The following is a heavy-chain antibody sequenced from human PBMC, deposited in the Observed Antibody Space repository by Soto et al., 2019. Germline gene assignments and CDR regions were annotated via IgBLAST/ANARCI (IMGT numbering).Heavy chain of an antibody. CDR3: AITLMYYYGSGSPYYFDY. D-gene: IGHD3-10*01. CDR2: IYPGDSDT. Sequence: PGESLKISCKGSGYSFTSYWIGWVRQMPGKGLEWMGIIYPGDSDTRYSPSFQGQVTISADKSISTAYLQWSSLKASDTAMYYCAITLMYYYGSGSPYYFDYGGQGTLVTVSS. V-gene: IGHV5-51*01. CDR1: GYSFTSYW. J-gene: IGHJ4*02.